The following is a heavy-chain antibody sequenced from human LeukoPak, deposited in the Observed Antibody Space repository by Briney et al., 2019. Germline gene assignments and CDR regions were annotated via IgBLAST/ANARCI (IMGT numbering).Heavy chain of an antibody. CDR1: GFTFSSYA. V-gene: IGHV3-23*01. J-gene: IGHJ4*02. CDR2: ISGSGGST. D-gene: IGHD1-1*01. CDR3: AKDYVQLKVFDY. Sequence: GGSLRLSCAASGFTFSSYAMSWVRQAPGKGLEWVSAISGSGGSTYYADSVKGRFTISRDNSKNTLYLQMNSLRAEDTAVCYCAKDYVQLKVFDYWGQGTLVTVSS.